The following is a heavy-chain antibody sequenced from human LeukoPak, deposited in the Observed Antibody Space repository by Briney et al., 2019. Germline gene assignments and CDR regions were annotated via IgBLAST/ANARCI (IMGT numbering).Heavy chain of an antibody. Sequence: PSETLSLTCTVSGGSISSHYWSWIRQPPGKGLEWIGYIYYSGSTNYNPSLKSRVTISVDTSKNQFSLKLSSVTAADTAVNYCGRRRKRKQLVYYMDVWGKGTTVTVSS. J-gene: IGHJ6*03. CDR2: IYYSGST. CDR1: GGSISSHY. CDR3: GRRRKRKQLVYYMDV. D-gene: IGHD6-6*01. V-gene: IGHV4-59*11.